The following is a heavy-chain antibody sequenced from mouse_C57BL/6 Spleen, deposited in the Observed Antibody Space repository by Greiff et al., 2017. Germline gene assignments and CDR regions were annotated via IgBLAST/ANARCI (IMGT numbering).Heavy chain of an antibody. CDR3: ARGDYEAWFAY. Sequence: EVQVVESGGDLVKPGGSLKLSCAASGFTFSSYGMSWVRQTPDKRLEWVATISSGGSYTYYPDSVKGRFTISRDNAKNTLYLQMSSLKSEDTAMYYCARGDYEAWFAYWGQGTLVTVSA. CDR2: ISSGGSYT. V-gene: IGHV5-6*01. CDR1: GFTFSSYG. D-gene: IGHD2-4*01. J-gene: IGHJ3*01.